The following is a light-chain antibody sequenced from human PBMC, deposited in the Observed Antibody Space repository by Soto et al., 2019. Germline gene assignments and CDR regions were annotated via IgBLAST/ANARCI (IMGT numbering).Light chain of an antibody. J-gene: IGKJ5*01. CDR1: QSVSSN. V-gene: IGKV3-15*01. Sequence: EIVMTQSPATLSVSPWEIATLSCRASQSVSSNLAWYQQKPGQAPRLLIYGASTRATGIPARFSGSGSGTDFTLTISSLEPEDFAVYYCQQRSNWPPTFGQGTRLEIK. CDR2: GAS. CDR3: QQRSNWPPT.